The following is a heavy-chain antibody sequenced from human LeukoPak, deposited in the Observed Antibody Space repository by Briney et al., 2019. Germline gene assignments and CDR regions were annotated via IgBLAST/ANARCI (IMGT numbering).Heavy chain of an antibody. CDR2: IYTSGST. J-gene: IGHJ6*03. CDR3: ARHSYYYYMDV. Sequence: PSETLSLTCTVSGGSISSYYWSWIRQPPGKGLEWIGYIYTSGSTNYNPSLKSRDTISVDTSKNQFSLKLSSVTAADTAVYYCARHSYYYYMDVWGKGTTVTVSS. CDR1: GGSISSYY. V-gene: IGHV4-4*09.